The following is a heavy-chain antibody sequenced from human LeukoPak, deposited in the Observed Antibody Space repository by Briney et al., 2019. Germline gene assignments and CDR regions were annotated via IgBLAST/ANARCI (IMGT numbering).Heavy chain of an antibody. CDR1: GYTLTELS. CDR2: FDPEDGET. Sequence: ASVTVSCKVSGYTLTELSMHWVRQAPGKGLEWMGGFDPEDGETIYAKKFQGRVTMTEDTSTDTAYMELSSLRSEDTAVYYCATVVPAAIYWFDPWGQGTLVTVSS. J-gene: IGHJ5*02. CDR3: ATVVPAAIYWFDP. V-gene: IGHV1-24*01. D-gene: IGHD2-2*01.